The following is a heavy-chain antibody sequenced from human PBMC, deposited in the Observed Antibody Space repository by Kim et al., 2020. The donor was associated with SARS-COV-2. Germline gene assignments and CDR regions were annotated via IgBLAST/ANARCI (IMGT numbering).Heavy chain of an antibody. Sequence: ASVKVSCKASGYTFTSYGISWVRQAPGQGLEWMGWISAYNGNTNYAQKLQGRVTMTTDTSTSTAYMELRSLRSDDTAVYYCARDYWRGPIQLERRDYYFYGMDVWGQGTTVTVSS. CDR3: ARDYWRGPIQLERRDYYFYGMDV. J-gene: IGHJ6*02. D-gene: IGHD1-1*01. CDR2: ISAYNGNT. V-gene: IGHV1-18*01. CDR1: GYTFTSYG.